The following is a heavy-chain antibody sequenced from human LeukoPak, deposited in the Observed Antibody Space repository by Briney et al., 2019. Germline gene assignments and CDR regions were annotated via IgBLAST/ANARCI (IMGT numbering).Heavy chain of an antibody. J-gene: IGHJ4*02. CDR1: GFTFSNYA. CDR3: ARSYYDSSGYPNFDY. V-gene: IGHV3-21*01. CDR2: ISSSSSYI. D-gene: IGHD3-22*01. Sequence: GGSLRLSCVVSGFTFSNYAVNWVHQAPGKGLEWVSFISSSSSYIYYADSVKGRFTISRDNAKNSLYLQMNSLRAEDTAVYYCARSYYDSSGYPNFDYWGQGTLVTVSS.